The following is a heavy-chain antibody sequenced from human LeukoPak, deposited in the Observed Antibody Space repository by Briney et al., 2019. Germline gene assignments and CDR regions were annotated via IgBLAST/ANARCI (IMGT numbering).Heavy chain of an antibody. CDR1: GGSISSSTYY. CDR3: ARRAHATRPGIFDY. J-gene: IGHJ4*02. Sequence: SETLSLTCTVSGGSISSSTYYWGWIRQPPGKGLEWIGTIYYSGTIFYSGSTYYNPSLKSRVTMPVDTSKNQFSLKLSSVTAADTAVYYCARRAHATRPGIFDYWGQGTLVTVSS. V-gene: IGHV4-39*01. D-gene: IGHD6-6*01. CDR2: IYYSGTIFYSGST.